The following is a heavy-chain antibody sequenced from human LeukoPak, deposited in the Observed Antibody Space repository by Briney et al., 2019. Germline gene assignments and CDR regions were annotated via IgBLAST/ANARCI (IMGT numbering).Heavy chain of an antibody. D-gene: IGHD5-18*01. V-gene: IGHV3-21*01. CDR2: ISSSSSYI. CDR1: GFSFDYYG. CDR3: ARGDTAKAFDI. Sequence: GGSLRLSCAASGFSFDYYGMNWVRQAPGKGLEWVSSISSSSSYIYYADSVKGRFTISRDNAKNSLYLQMNSLRAEDTAVYYCARGDTAKAFDIWGQGTMVTVSS. J-gene: IGHJ3*02.